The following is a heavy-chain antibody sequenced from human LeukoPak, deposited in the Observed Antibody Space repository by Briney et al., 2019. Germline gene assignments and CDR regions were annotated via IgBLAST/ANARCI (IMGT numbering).Heavy chain of an antibody. V-gene: IGHV4-39*01. CDR1: GGSISSSSYY. CDR2: IYYSGST. CDR3: ARSPYGSGSYPNPDY. Sequence: PSETLSLTCTVSGGSISSSSYYWGWIRQPPGKGLEWIGSIYYSGSTYYNPSLKSRVTISVDTSKNQFSLKLSSVTAADTAVYYCARSPYGSGSYPNPDYRGQGTLVTVSS. J-gene: IGHJ4*02. D-gene: IGHD3-10*01.